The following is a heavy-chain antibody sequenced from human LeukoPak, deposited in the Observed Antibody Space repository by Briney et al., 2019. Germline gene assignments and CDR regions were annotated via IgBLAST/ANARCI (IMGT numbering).Heavy chain of an antibody. Sequence: GGSLRLSCAASGFTFSSYSMNWVRQAPGKGLEWVSSISSSSSYIYYADSVKGRFTISRDNAKNSLYLQMNSLRAEDTAVYYCARAYGRVVVVTAIDYYYYGMDVWGQGTTVTVSS. D-gene: IGHD2-21*02. CDR3: ARAYGRVVVVTAIDYYYYGMDV. CDR1: GFTFSSYS. V-gene: IGHV3-21*01. J-gene: IGHJ6*02. CDR2: ISSSSSYI.